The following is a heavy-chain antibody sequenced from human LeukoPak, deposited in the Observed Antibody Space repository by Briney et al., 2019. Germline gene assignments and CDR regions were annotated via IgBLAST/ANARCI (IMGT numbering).Heavy chain of an antibody. CDR2: IYYSGST. CDR1: GGSISSYC. J-gene: IGHJ4*02. D-gene: IGHD6-19*01. V-gene: IGHV4-59*01. Sequence: TSETLSLTCTVSGGSISSYCWSWIRQPPGKGLEWIGYIYYSGSTNYNPSLKSRVTISVDTSKDQFSLKLSSVTAADTAVYYCARDSSGWYEIDYWGQGTLVTVSS. CDR3: ARDSSGWYEIDY.